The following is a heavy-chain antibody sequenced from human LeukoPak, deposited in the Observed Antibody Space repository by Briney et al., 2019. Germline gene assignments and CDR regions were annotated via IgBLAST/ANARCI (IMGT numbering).Heavy chain of an antibody. CDR1: GFTFSSYA. J-gene: IGHJ4*02. V-gene: IGHV3-30-3*01. CDR3: ARGLNGVLLWFGELLPDY. D-gene: IGHD3-10*01. Sequence: GGSLRLSCAASGFTFSSYAMHGVRQAPGKGLEWVAVISYDGSNKYYADSVKGRFTISRDNSKNTLYLQMNSLRAEDTAVYYCARGLNGVLLWFGELLPDYWGQGTLVTVSS. CDR2: ISYDGSNK.